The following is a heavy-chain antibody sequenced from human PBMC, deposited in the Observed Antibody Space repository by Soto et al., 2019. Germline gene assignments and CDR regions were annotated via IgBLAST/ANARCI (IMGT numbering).Heavy chain of an antibody. CDR2: ISYDGSNK. D-gene: IGHD1-26*01. V-gene: IGHV3-30*18. Sequence: QVQLVESGGGVVQPGRSLRLSCAASGFTFSSYGMHWVRQAPGKGLEWVAVISYDGSNKYYADSVKGRFTISRDNSKNTLYLQMNSLRAEDTAVYYCAKDLIVGATAPKVPFDYWGQGTLVTVSS. CDR1: GFTFSSYG. J-gene: IGHJ4*02. CDR3: AKDLIVGATAPKVPFDY.